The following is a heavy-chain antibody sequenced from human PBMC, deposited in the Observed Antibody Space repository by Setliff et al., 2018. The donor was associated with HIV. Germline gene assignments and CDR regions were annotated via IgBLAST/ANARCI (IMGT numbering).Heavy chain of an antibody. CDR1: GGSISSSSYY. V-gene: IGHV4-39*01. D-gene: IGHD6-13*01. CDR3: ARHSDSSSWPPGGYYHYMDV. J-gene: IGHJ6*03. Sequence: SETLSLTCTVSGGSISSSSYYWGWIRQPPGKGLKLIGSIFYTGTTYYHPSLNSRFTLSVDISRNQFSVSLTAVTAADAGVYYCARHSDSSSWPPGGYYHYMDVWAKETTVTVSS. CDR2: IFYTGTT.